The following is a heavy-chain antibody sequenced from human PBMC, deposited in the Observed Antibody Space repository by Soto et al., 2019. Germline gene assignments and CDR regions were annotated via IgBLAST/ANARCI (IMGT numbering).Heavy chain of an antibody. D-gene: IGHD5-18*01. CDR1: GGSISNGDYY. CDR2: IYYIGTT. Sequence: SETLSLTCTVSGGSISNGDYYWSWIRQPPGKGLEWIGYIYYIGTTYYNPSLKSRVTISVDTSKNQFSLKLSSVTAADSAVYYCARDRGYSYGFFDYWGQGTLVTVSS. V-gene: IGHV4-30-4*01. CDR3: ARDRGYSYGFFDY. J-gene: IGHJ4*02.